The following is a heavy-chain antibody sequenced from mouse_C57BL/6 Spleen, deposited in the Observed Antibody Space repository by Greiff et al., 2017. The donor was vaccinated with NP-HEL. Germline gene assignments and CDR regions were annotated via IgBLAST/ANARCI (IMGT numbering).Heavy chain of an antibody. CDR2: IWWDDDK. D-gene: IGHD2-4*01. J-gene: IGHJ2*01. Sequence: QVTLKESGPGILQPSQTLSLTCSFSGFSLSTFGMGVGWIRQPSGKGLEWLAHIWWDDDKYYNPALENRLQISKDNSKNQVFLKIANVDTAATATYYCARIYYDYDKDFFDYWGQGTTLTVSS. CDR1: GFSLSTFGMG. CDR3: ARIYYDYDKDFFDY. V-gene: IGHV8-8*01.